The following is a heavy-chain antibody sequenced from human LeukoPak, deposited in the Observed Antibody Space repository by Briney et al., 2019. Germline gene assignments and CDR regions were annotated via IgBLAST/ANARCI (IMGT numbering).Heavy chain of an antibody. CDR3: AKDIGRDGYRPEYFDL. Sequence: GGSLRLSCAASGFTFNRNVMSWVRQAPGKGLEWVSAIIDDGSSTYYADSVKGRFSISRDNSKNTVYLQMNSLRAEDTALYYCAKDIGRDGYRPEYFDLWGRGTLVTVSS. V-gene: IGHV3-23*01. J-gene: IGHJ2*01. CDR1: GFTFNRNV. CDR2: IIDDGSST. D-gene: IGHD5-24*01.